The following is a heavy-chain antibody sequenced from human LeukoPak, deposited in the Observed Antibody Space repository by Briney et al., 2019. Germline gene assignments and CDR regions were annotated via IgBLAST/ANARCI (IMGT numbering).Heavy chain of an antibody. D-gene: IGHD3-9*01. Sequence: GGSLRLSCAASGFTFSSYAMSWVRQAPGKGLEWVSAISVSGGSTYYADSVKGRFTISRDNSKNTLYLQMNSLRAEDTAVYYCAKAPRTGYRLYYFDYWGQGTLVTVSS. J-gene: IGHJ4*02. V-gene: IGHV3-23*01. CDR2: ISVSGGST. CDR3: AKAPRTGYRLYYFDY. CDR1: GFTFSSYA.